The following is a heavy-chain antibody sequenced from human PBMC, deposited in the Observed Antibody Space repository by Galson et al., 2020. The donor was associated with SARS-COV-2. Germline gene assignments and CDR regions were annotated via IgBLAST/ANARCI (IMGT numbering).Heavy chain of an antibody. D-gene: IGHD6-13*01. V-gene: IGHV4-39*07. Sequence: ASETLSLTCTVSGGSISTNNCFWGWIRQPPGKGLEWIGSIYYGGTTYYNPSLKSRLTISMDTSKNQFSLNLSSVTAADTAVDYCSRDQGYGSSWSIVGPFDRWGQGTLVTVSP. CDR2: IYYGGTT. CDR1: GGSISTNNCF. J-gene: IGHJ4*02. CDR3: SRDQGYGSSWSIVGPFDR.